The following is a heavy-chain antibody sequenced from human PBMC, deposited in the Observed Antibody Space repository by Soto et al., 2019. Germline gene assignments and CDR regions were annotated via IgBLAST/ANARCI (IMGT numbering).Heavy chain of an antibody. CDR3: ATYHYRWLQFT. J-gene: IGHJ5*02. CDR2: INPSGGST. V-gene: IGHV1-46*01. D-gene: IGHD5-12*01. CDR1: GYTFTSYY. Sequence: ASVKVSCKASGYTFTSYYRHWVRQAPGQGLEWMGIINPSGGSTSYAQKFQGRVTMTRDTSTSTVYMELSSLRSEDTAVYYCATYHYRWLQFTWGQGTLVTVSS.